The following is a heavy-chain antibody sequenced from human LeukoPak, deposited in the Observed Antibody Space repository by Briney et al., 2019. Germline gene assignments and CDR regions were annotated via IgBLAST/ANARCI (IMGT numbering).Heavy chain of an antibody. V-gene: IGHV1-18*01. D-gene: IGHD2-15*01. Sequence: ASVKVSCKTSGYTFTNYGITWVRQAPGQGLEWMGWVSAYADNTNYVQKIQGRVTMTTDTLTSTAYMELRSLRSDDTAVYYCARDCIGCHGFDYWGQGTLVTVSS. J-gene: IGHJ4*02. CDR2: VSAYADNT. CDR3: ARDCIGCHGFDY. CDR1: GYTFTNYG.